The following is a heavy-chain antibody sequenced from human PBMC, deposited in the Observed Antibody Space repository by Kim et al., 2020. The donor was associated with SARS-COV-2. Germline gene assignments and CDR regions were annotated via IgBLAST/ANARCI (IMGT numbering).Heavy chain of an antibody. CDR3: VRDANLQH. CDR2: GSEK. V-gene: IGHV3-7*01. J-gene: IGHJ1*01. Sequence: GSEKQYVDSVKGRFTISRDNANNSLYLQMNSLRPEDTALYYCVRDANLQHWGQGTLVTVSS.